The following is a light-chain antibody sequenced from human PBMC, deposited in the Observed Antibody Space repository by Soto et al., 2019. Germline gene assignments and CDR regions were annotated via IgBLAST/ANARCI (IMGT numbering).Light chain of an antibody. V-gene: IGKV3-20*01. CDR2: AAS. Sequence: PGERATLSWRATQSVSSVYLAWSEHKPGPPPTLLIYAASSRVTRITDRFSGSGSGTDFTLTISRLEPEDFAVYYCQQYGSSSTWTFGQGTKVEIK. J-gene: IGKJ1*01. CDR1: QSVSSVY. CDR3: QQYGSSSTWT.